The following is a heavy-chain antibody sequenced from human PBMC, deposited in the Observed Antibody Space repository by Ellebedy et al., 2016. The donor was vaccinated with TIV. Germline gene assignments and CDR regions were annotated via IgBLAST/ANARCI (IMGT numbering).Heavy chain of an antibody. V-gene: IGHV3-30*07. J-gene: IGHJ4*02. CDR2: ISYDGGAE. Sequence: GESLKISCAASGFAFSSFAMHWVRQAPGKGLEWVAVISYDGGAEYYADSVKGRFIISRDNAKSSLYLQMDSLRAEDTAVYYCARYGRTGSYSYLDFWGQGSLVTVSS. CDR3: ARYGRTGSYSYLDF. CDR1: GFAFSSFA. D-gene: IGHD1-26*01.